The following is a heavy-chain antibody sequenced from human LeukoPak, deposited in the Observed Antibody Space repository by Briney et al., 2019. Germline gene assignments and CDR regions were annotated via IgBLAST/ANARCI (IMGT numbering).Heavy chain of an antibody. CDR1: GFRFDDYS. CDR3: GRVYCSTTSCYDYYDYYMDV. Sequence: AGGSLRLSCAASGFRFDDYSMSWVRHVPGKGLGWVSGINWDGASTGYADSVKGRFTISRDNVKNFLYLQMNSLRVEDTALYFCGRVYCSTTSCYDYYDYYMDVWGKGTTVTVSS. V-gene: IGHV3-20*04. D-gene: IGHD2-2*01. J-gene: IGHJ6*03. CDR2: INWDGAST.